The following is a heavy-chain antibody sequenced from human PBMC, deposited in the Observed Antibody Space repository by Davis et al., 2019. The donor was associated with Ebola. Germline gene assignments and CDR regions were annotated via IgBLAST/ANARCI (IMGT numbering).Heavy chain of an antibody. CDR1: GGTFSSYA. J-gene: IGHJ5*02. V-gene: IGHV1-18*01. CDR2: MNPNSGNT. D-gene: IGHD3-10*01. Sequence: ASVKVSCKASGGTFSSYAISWVRQAPGQGLEWMGWMNPNSGNTGYAQKLQGRVTITTDTSTSTAYMELRSLRSDDTAVYYCARDMGMVQEANWFDPWGQGTLVTVSS. CDR3: ARDMGMVQEANWFDP.